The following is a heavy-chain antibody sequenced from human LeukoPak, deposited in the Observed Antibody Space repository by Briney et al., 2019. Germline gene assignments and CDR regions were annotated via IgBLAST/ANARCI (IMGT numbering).Heavy chain of an antibody. CDR3: ARNSHGYSSAWLQFNFDY. Sequence: ASVKVSCKASGYTFTNYGITWVRQAPGQGLVWMGWVNTYNGNTNYVQNLQGRVTMTTDTSTSTAYMELRSLRSDDTAVYYCARNSHGYSSAWLQFNFDYWGQGTLVTVSS. D-gene: IGHD6-19*01. CDR2: VNTYNGNT. V-gene: IGHV1-18*01. CDR1: GYTFTNYG. J-gene: IGHJ4*02.